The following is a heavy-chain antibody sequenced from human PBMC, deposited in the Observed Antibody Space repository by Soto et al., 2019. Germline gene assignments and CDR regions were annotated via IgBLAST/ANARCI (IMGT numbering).Heavy chain of an antibody. CDR3: ARVKGGRLRAFDY. V-gene: IGHV4-31*03. CDR2: IYYSGST. D-gene: IGHD4-17*01. CDR1: GGSISSGGYY. J-gene: IGHJ4*02. Sequence: QVQLQESGPGLVKPSQTLSLTCTVSGGSISSGGYYWSWIRQHPGKGLEWIGYIYYSGSTYSNPFLKSRVTISVDTSKNQCSLKLSSVTAADTAVYYCARVKGGRLRAFDYWGQGTLVTVSS.